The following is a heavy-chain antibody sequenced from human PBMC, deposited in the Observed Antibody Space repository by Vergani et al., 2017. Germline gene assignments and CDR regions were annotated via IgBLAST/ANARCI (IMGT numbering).Heavy chain of an antibody. Sequence: QVQLQQWGAGLLKPSETLSLTCAVYGGSFSGYYWSWIRQPPGKGLEWIGEINHSGSTNYNPSLKSRVTISVDTSKNQFSLKLSSVTAADTAVYYCASGRGYYYGSGSFSYYYGMDVWGQGTTVTVSS. J-gene: IGHJ6*02. CDR1: GGSFSGYY. D-gene: IGHD3-10*01. CDR3: ASGRGYYYGSGSFSYYYGMDV. V-gene: IGHV4-34*01. CDR2: INHSGST.